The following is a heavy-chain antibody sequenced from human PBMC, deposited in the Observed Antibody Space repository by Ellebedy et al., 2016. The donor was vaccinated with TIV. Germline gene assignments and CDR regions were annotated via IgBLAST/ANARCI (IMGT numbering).Heavy chain of an antibody. Sequence: AASVKVSCKASGYTFTSYYMHWVRQAPGQGLEWMGIIDPSGATTDYAQKFQGRVTMTRDTSTRTVYMELSSLRSEDTAVYYCARDRIVSSTSALYYGMDVWGQGTTVTVSS. J-gene: IGHJ6*02. CDR3: ARDRIVSSTSALYYGMDV. CDR2: IDPSGATT. CDR1: GYTFTSYY. D-gene: IGHD5/OR15-5a*01. V-gene: IGHV1-46*01.